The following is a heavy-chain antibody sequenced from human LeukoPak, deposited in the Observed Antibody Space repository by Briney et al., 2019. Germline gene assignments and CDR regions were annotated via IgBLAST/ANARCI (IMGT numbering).Heavy chain of an antibody. CDR2: IYYSGST. CDR3: ARHRIVVTAIRPNWFDP. Sequence: PSETLSLTCTVSGGSISSSSYYWGWIRQPPGKGLEWIGSIYYSGSTYYNPSLKSRVTISVDTSKNQFSLKLSSVTAADTAVYYYARHRIVVTAIRPNWFDPWGQGTLVTVSS. V-gene: IGHV4-39*01. J-gene: IGHJ5*02. D-gene: IGHD2-21*02. CDR1: GGSISSSSYY.